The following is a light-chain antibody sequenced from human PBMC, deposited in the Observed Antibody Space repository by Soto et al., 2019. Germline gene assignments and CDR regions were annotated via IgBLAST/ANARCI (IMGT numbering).Light chain of an antibody. CDR3: QQYSSTPPT. Sequence: DIVMTQSPDSLAVSLGERATINCKSSQSVLYSSNNKNYLAWYQQKPGQPPKLLIYWASTRESGVPDRFSGSGSGTDFTLTISSLKAEDGAVYYCQQYSSTPPTFGQGTKVEIK. V-gene: IGKV4-1*01. J-gene: IGKJ1*01. CDR1: QSVLYSSNNKNY. CDR2: WAS.